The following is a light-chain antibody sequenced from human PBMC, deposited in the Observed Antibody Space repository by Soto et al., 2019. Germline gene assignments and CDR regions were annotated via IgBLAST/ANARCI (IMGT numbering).Light chain of an antibody. CDR3: HQYGSSPLFT. CDR2: GAS. Sequence: EIVLTQSPGTLSLSPGERATLSCRASQSVSSSYLAWYQQKPGQAPRLLIYGASSRATGIPDRFSGSGSGTDFTLTISRLEPEDFAVYYCHQYGSSPLFTFVPGTKVDI. V-gene: IGKV3-20*01. CDR1: QSVSSSY. J-gene: IGKJ3*01.